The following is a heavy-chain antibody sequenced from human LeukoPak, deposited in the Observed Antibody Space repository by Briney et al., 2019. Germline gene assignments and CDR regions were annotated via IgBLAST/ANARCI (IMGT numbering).Heavy chain of an antibody. D-gene: IGHD3-10*01. CDR2: IYWNDDK. J-gene: IGHJ4*02. Sequence: SGPTLVNPTQTLTLTCTFSGFSLSTSGVCVGWIRQPPGKALEWLALIYWNDDKRYSPSLKSRLTITKDTSKNQVVLTMTNMDPVDTATYYCARDSIYGSGSYYLISFDYWGQGTLVTVSS. CDR3: ARDSIYGSGSYYLISFDY. V-gene: IGHV2-5*01. CDR1: GFSLSTSGVC.